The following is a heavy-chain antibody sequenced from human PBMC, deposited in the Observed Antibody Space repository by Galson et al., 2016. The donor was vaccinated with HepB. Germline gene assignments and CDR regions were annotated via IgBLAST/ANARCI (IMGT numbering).Heavy chain of an antibody. J-gene: IGHJ4*02. Sequence: SLRLSCAASGFTFSTYAMHWVRQAPGKGLEWVAVVSYDEINKYYADSVKGRFTISRDNSKNTLNLQMNSLRADDTAVYYCAKDAESSSKITFGGVLDYWGQGALVTVSS. V-gene: IGHV3-30*18. CDR3: AKDAESSSKITFGGVLDY. CDR1: GFTFSTYA. CDR2: VSYDEINK. D-gene: IGHD3-16*01.